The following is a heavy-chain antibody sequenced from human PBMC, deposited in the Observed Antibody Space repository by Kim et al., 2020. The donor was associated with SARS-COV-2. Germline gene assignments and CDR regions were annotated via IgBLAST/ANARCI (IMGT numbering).Heavy chain of an antibody. V-gene: IGHV5-10-1*01. CDR2: T. Sequence: TNYSPSFQGHVTISADKSISTAYLQWSSLKASDTAMYYCAISIAGGAFDIWGQGTMVTVSS. J-gene: IGHJ3*02. CDR3: AISIAGGAFDI. D-gene: IGHD6-6*01.